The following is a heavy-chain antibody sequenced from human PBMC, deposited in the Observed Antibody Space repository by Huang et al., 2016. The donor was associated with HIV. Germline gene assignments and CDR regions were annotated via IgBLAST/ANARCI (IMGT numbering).Heavy chain of an antibody. CDR3: ARSAYGDLDY. V-gene: IGHV1-8*02. CDR2: MNPNTGNK. CDR1: GYTFTNYD. Sequence: QVHLVQSGAEVKKPGASVKVSCKASGYTFTNYDINWVRQSPGRGLGWMGCMNPNTGNKGFGQSFQGRVTMTRKTSITTAYMELTSLTSEDTAVYYCARSAYGDLDYWGLGTLVIVSS. J-gene: IGHJ4*02. D-gene: IGHD4-17*01.